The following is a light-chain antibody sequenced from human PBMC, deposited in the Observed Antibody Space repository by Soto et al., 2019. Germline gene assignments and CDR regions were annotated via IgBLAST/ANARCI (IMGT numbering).Light chain of an antibody. CDR2: AAS. V-gene: IGKV1-8*01. CDR1: QGISSY. CDR3: QQTLSFPPT. J-gene: IGKJ1*01. Sequence: AIRMTQSPSSFSASTGDRVTITCRASQGISSYLAWYQQKPGKAPKLLIYAASTLQSGVPSRFSGSGSGTDFTLTISCLQSEDFATYYCQQTLSFPPTFGQGTKV.